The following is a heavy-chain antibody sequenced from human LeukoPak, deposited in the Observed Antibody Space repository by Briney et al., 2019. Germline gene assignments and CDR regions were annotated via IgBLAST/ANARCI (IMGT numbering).Heavy chain of an antibody. CDR3: ARELTVTSIPYQMDV. V-gene: IGHV1-18*01. CDR2: ISAYNGNT. Sequence: ASVKVSCKASGYTFTSYGISWVRQAPGQGLEWMGWISAYNGNTNYAQKLQGRVTMTTDTSTSTAYMELRSLRSDDTAVYYCARELTVTSIPYQMDVWGKGTTVTVSS. D-gene: IGHD4-11*01. J-gene: IGHJ6*03. CDR1: GYTFTSYG.